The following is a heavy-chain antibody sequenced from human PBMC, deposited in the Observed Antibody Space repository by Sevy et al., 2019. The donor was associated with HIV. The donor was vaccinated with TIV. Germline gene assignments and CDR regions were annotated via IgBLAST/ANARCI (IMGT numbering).Heavy chain of an antibody. CDR2: IYYSGST. D-gene: IGHD5-12*01. J-gene: IGHJ5*02. Sequence: SETLSLTCTVSGGSISSYYWRWIRQPPGKGLEWIGYIYYSGSTNYNPSLKSRVTISVDTSKNQFSLKLSSVTAADTAVYYSAGYDYHLGWFDPWGQGTLVTVSS. CDR1: GGSISSYY. CDR3: AGYDYHLGWFDP. V-gene: IGHV4-59*01.